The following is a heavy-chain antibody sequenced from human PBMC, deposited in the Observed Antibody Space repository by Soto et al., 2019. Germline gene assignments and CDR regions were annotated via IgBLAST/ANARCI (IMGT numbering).Heavy chain of an antibody. J-gene: IGHJ4*02. CDR2: INHSGST. D-gene: IGHD3-22*01. Sequence: PSETLSLTCAVYGGSFSGYYWSWIRQPPGKGLEWIGEINHSGSTNYNPSLKSRVTISVDTSKNQFSLKLSSVTAADTAVYYCARVLSANYYDSSGRMDWGQGTLVTVSS. CDR1: GGSFSGYY. V-gene: IGHV4-34*01. CDR3: ARVLSANYYDSSGRMD.